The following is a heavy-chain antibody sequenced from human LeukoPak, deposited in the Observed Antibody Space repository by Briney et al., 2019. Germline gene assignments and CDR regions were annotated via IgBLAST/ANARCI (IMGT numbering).Heavy chain of an antibody. D-gene: IGHD1-1*01. Sequence: PGGSLRLSCGASGFTFSSCGMHWVRQAPGKGLEWVAAISYDGSDKYYADSVKGRFTISRDNSKNTVYLQMNSLRADDTAVYYCAKDREVPALDYWGQGTLATVSS. CDR3: AKDREVPALDY. CDR1: GFTFSSCG. J-gene: IGHJ4*02. V-gene: IGHV3-30*18. CDR2: ISYDGSDK.